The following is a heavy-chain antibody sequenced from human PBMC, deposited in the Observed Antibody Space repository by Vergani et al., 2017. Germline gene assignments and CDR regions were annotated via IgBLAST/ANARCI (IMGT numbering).Heavy chain of an antibody. CDR3: ARVMGPTDSFDI. Sequence: QVQLVQSGAEVKKPGASVKVSCKASGYTFTGYYMQLVRQAPGQGLEWMGWINPNSGGTNYAQKFQGRVTMTRDTSLSTAYMALSRLRSDATAVYYCARVMGPTDSFDIWGQGRMVTVS. J-gene: IGHJ3*02. CDR2: INPNSGGT. D-gene: IGHD3-10*01. V-gene: IGHV1-2*02. CDR1: GYTFTGYY.